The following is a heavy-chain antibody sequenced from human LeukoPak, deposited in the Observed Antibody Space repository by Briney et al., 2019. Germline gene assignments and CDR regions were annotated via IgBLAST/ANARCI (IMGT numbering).Heavy chain of an antibody. CDR1: GYTFTSYY. V-gene: IGHV1-46*01. CDR2: INPSGGST. CDR3: ASIPFRGYDPPY. D-gene: IGHD5-12*01. J-gene: IGHJ4*02. Sequence: GASVKVSCKASGYTFTSYYMHWVRQAPGQGLEWMGIINPSGGSTSYAQKFQGRVTMTTDTSTSTAYMELRSLRSDDTAVYYCASIPFRGYDPPYWGQGTLVTVSS.